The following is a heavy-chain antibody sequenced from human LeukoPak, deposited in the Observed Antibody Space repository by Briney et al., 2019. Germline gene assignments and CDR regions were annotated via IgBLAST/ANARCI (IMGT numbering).Heavy chain of an antibody. V-gene: IGHV4-39*07. Sequence: SETLSLTCTVSGGSISSSSYYWGWIRQPPGKGLEWIGSINYSGSTYYNPSLNSRVTISVDTSKNQFSLKLSSVTAADTAVYYCARVYYYDSSGYYPKIDYWGQGTLVTVSS. CDR3: ARVYYYDSSGYYPKIDY. D-gene: IGHD3-22*01. CDR1: GGSISSSSYY. J-gene: IGHJ4*02. CDR2: INYSGST.